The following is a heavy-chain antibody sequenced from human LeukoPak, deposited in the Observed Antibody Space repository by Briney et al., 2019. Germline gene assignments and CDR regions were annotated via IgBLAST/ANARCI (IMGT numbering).Heavy chain of an antibody. D-gene: IGHD6-13*01. J-gene: IGHJ6*02. CDR1: GFTFSSYW. CDR2: IKQDGSEK. CDR3: ARDDYGYSSSWYGPYYYYYGMDV. Sequence: GGSLRLSCAASGFTFSSYWMSWVRQAPGKGLEWVANIKQDGSEKYYVDSVKGRFTISRDNAKNSLYLQMNSLRAEDTAVYYCARDDYGYSSSWYGPYYYYYGMDVWGQGTTVTVSS. V-gene: IGHV3-7*01.